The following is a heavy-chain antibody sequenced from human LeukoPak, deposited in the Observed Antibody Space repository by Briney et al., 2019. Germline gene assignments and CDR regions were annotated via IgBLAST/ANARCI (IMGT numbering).Heavy chain of an antibody. CDR3: GELQLRMVGGV. CDR1: GFTFSNYE. J-gene: IGHJ6*04. V-gene: IGHV3-48*03. Sequence: PGGSLRLSCAASGFTFSNYEMNWVRQAPGKGLEWVSYISSSGSTIYYADSVKGRFTISSDNAKQSLYLQMNSLRAEDTAVYYCGELQLRMVGGVWGKGTTVTVSS. D-gene: IGHD3-10*02. CDR2: ISSSGSTI.